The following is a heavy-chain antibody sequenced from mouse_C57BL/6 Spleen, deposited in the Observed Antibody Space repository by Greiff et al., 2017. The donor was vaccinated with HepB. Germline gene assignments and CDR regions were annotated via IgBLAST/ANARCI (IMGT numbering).Heavy chain of an antibody. CDR3: ASHITTAYAMDY. CDR2: INPNNGGT. CDR1: GYTFTDYY. V-gene: IGHV1-26*01. J-gene: IGHJ4*01. Sequence: EVQLQQSGPELVKPGASVKISCKASGYTFTDYYMNWVKQSHGKSLEWIGDINPNNGGTSYNQKFKGKATLTVDKSSSTAYMELRSLTSEDSAVYYCASHITTAYAMDYWGQGTSVTVSS. D-gene: IGHD1-2*01.